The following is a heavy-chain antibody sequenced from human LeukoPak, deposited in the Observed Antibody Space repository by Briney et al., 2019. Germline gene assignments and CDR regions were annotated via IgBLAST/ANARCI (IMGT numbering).Heavy chain of an antibody. CDR1: GFTFSSYA. D-gene: IGHD2-15*01. V-gene: IGHV3-23*01. Sequence: QTGGSLRLSCAASGFTFSSYAMSWVRQAPGKGLEWVSAISGSGGSTYYADSVKGRFTISRDNSKNTLYLQMNSLRAEDTAVYYCAKDPLYCSGGSCYLYYYYGMDVWGQGTTVTVSS. CDR3: AKDPLYCSGGSCYLYYYYGMDV. J-gene: IGHJ6*02. CDR2: ISGSGGST.